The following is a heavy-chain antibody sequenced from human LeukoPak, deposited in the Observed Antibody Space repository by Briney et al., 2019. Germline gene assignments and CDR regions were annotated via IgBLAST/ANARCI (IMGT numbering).Heavy chain of an antibody. Sequence: SVKVSCKASGGTFISYAISWVRQAPGQGLEGVGRIIPILGIANYAQKFQGRVTITADKSTSTAYMELSSLRSEDTAVYYCARPHGGVATIEAFDYWGQGTLVTVSS. J-gene: IGHJ4*02. V-gene: IGHV1-69*04. CDR1: GGTFISYA. CDR3: ARPHGGVATIEAFDY. CDR2: IIPILGIA. D-gene: IGHD5-12*01.